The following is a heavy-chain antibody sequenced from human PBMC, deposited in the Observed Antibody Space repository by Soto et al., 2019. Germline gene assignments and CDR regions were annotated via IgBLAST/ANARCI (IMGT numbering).Heavy chain of an antibody. D-gene: IGHD3-16*01. CDR2: IIPIFGTA. Sequence: SVKVSCKASGCTFSSYAISWVRQAPGQGLEWMGGIIPIFGTANYAQKFQGRVTITADESTSTAYMELSSLRSEDTAVYYCARGVRGYSGYDYEYDYVWGSYVYWGQGTLVTVSS. CDR1: GCTFSSYA. CDR3: ARGVRGYSGYDYEYDYVWGSYVY. V-gene: IGHV1-69*13. J-gene: IGHJ4*02.